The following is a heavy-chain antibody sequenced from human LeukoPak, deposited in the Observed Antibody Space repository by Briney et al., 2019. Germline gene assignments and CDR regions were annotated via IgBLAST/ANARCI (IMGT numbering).Heavy chain of an antibody. CDR2: LNADGNSI. J-gene: IGHJ4*02. V-gene: IGHV3-74*01. CDR3: ARVRGYNAHFDY. CDR1: GFTFSNYW. D-gene: IGHD5-24*01. Sequence: PGGSLRLSCAASGFTFSNYWMHWVRQAPGKGLVWVSRLNADGNSITYADSVRGRFTISRDNAKNTLYLQMNSLRAEDTALYYCARVRGYNAHFDYWGQGILVTVSS.